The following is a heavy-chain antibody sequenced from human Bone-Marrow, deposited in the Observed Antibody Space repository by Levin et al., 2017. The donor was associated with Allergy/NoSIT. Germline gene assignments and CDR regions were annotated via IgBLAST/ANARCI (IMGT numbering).Heavy chain of an antibody. D-gene: IGHD1-26*01. J-gene: IGHJ3*02. CDR3: ASPRGSYLGGAFDI. CDR2: ISADNGHT. Sequence: ASVKVSCKSSGSIFSSYGFVWVRQAPGQGLEWMGWISADNGHTVYAQNFQGRVTMTTDTTTNTAFMDLRSLRSDDTAVYYCASPRGSYLGGAFDIWGQGTMVTVSS. V-gene: IGHV1-18*01. CDR1: GSIFSSYG.